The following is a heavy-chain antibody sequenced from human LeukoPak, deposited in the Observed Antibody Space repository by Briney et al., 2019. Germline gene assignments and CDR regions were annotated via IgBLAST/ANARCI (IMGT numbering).Heavy chain of an antibody. J-gene: IGHJ3*02. D-gene: IGHD6-19*01. CDR1: GGSISSGSYY. CDR3: ARHKYSSGWPPEGAFDI. Sequence: PPETLSLTCTVSGGSISSGSYYWSWIRQPAGKGLEWIGRIYTGGRTYYNPSLKSRVTISVDTSKNQFSLKLSSVTAADTAVYYCARHKYSSGWPPEGAFDIWGQGTMVTVSS. V-gene: IGHV4-61*02. CDR2: IYTGGRT.